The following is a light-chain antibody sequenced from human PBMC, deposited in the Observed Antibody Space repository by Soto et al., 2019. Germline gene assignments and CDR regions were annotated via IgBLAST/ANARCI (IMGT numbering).Light chain of an antibody. J-gene: IGKJ4*01. Sequence: EIVMTQSAASLSVSPGERATLSFRASQSVSSNLAWYQQKPGQAPRLLIHGASTRATGIPARFSGSGSGTEFTLTISSLQSEDFAVYYCQQYNNWPPLTFGGGTKVEIK. CDR3: QQYNNWPPLT. V-gene: IGKV3-15*01. CDR1: QSVSSN. CDR2: GAS.